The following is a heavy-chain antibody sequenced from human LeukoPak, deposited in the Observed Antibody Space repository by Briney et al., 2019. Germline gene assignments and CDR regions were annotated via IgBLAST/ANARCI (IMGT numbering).Heavy chain of an antibody. CDR3: ARDRRYSQDY. V-gene: IGHV3-7*01. Sequence: GGSLRLSCAASGFIFSTYWMSWVRQAPGKGLEWVANIKQDGSEKYYVDSVKGRFTISRDNAKNSLYLQMNSLRAEDTAVYYCARDRRYSQDYWGQGTLVTVSS. CDR2: IKQDGSEK. D-gene: IGHD5-18*01. J-gene: IGHJ4*02. CDR1: GFIFSTYW.